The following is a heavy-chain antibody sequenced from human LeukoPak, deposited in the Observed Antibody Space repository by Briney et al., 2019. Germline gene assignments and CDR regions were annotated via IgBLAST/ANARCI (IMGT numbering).Heavy chain of an antibody. CDR2: IYYSGST. V-gene: IGHV4-59*08. CDR1: GGSFSSYY. J-gene: IGHJ3*02. Sequence: SETLSLTCAVSGGSFSSYYWSWIRQPPGKGMEWIGYIYYSGSTNYNPSLMSRVTISVDTSKNQFSLKLSSVTAADTAVYYCARSITGTTRAFDIWGQGTMVTVSS. CDR3: ARSITGTTRAFDI. D-gene: IGHD1-7*01.